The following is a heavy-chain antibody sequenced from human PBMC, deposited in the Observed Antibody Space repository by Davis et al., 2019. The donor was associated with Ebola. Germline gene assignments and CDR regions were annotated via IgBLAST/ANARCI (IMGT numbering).Heavy chain of an antibody. CDR2: IYPGDSDT. D-gene: IGHD6-19*01. V-gene: IGHV5-51*01. J-gene: IGHJ4*02. CDR1: GYSFTSYW. CDR3: ARRGRIPVAGTDHFDF. Sequence: GESLKISCKGSGYSFTSYWIGRVRQLPGKGLEWMGIIYPGDSDTRYNPSFQGKVTISADKSLNTAYLQWSSLRASDSAMYYCARRGRIPVAGTDHFDFWGQGTLVTVSS.